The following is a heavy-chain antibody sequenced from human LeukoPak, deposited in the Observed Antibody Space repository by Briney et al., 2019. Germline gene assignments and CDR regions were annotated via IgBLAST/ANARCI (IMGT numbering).Heavy chain of an antibody. CDR1: GFTFSSYA. D-gene: IGHD4-17*01. J-gene: IGHJ4*02. CDR2: SGSGGST. Sequence: AGGSLRLSCAASGFTFSSYAMSWVRQAPGKGLEWVSSGSGGSTYYADSVKGRFTISRDNSKNTLYLQMNGLRAEDTAVYYCAPLGVTTWLDYWGQGTLVTVSS. CDR3: APLGVTTWLDY. V-gene: IGHV3-23*01.